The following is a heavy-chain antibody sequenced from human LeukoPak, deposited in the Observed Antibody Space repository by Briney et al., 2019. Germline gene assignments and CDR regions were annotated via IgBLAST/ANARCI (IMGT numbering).Heavy chain of an antibody. Sequence: GGSLRLSCAASGFTFDDYVMSWVRQVPGKGLEWVSGVNWNGGRTHYADSVKGRFTISRDNAKKSLYLQMSSLRAEDTALYHCARETTYYDSSGNYYHTFDIWGQGTMVTVSS. J-gene: IGHJ3*02. D-gene: IGHD3-22*01. CDR2: VNWNGGRT. CDR1: GFTFDDYV. V-gene: IGHV3-20*01. CDR3: ARETTYYDSSGNYYHTFDI.